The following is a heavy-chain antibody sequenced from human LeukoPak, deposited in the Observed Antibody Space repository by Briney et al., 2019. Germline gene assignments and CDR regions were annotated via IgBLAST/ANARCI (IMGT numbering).Heavy chain of an antibody. J-gene: IGHJ4*02. D-gene: IGHD5-12*01. CDR2: MDVDGSEK. CDR1: GFTFSNAW. CDR3: ARGGYSYDY. Sequence: PGGSLRLSCAASGFTFSNAWMSWVRQAPGKGLEWVARMDVDGSEKYYVDSVKGRSTISRDNAKNSLHLQMNNLRVEDTAVYFCARGGYSYDYLGQGTLVTVSS. V-gene: IGHV3-7*01.